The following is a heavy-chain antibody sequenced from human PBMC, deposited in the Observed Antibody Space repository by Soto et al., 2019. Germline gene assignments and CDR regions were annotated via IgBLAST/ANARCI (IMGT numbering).Heavy chain of an antibody. Sequence: EVQLVESGGGWVQPGRSRRLSCAASGFTFDDYAMHLVRQAPGTGLEWVSGISWNSGSIGYADSVKGRFTISRDNAKNALYLQMHRLRAEDTALYYCAKDRGLVRSFYLDYWGQGTLFTVSS. J-gene: IGHJ4*02. V-gene: IGHV3-9*01. CDR3: AKDRGLVRSFYLDY. CDR2: ISWNSGSI. D-gene: IGHD2-8*01. CDR1: GFTFDDYA.